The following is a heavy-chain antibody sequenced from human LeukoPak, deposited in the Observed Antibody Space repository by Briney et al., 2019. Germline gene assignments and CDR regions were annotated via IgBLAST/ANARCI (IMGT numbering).Heavy chain of an antibody. V-gene: IGHV1-2*02. D-gene: IGHD4-17*01. Sequence: GASVKVSCKASGYTFTGYYMHWVRQAPGQGLEWMGWINPNSGGTNYAQNFQGRVTMTRDTSTTTAYMELSRLTSDDTAVYYCARDRVTTNTPYFDSWGQGTLVTVSS. CDR1: GYTFTGYY. CDR3: ARDRVTTNTPYFDS. CDR2: INPNSGGT. J-gene: IGHJ4*02.